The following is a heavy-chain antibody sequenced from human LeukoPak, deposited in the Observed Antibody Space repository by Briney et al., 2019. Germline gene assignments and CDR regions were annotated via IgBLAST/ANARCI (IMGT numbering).Heavy chain of an antibody. D-gene: IGHD2-8*02. CDR2: ISGSGGYT. J-gene: IGHJ4*02. CDR3: AKGSTLGYCAGAVCYTKIIYFDY. V-gene: IGHV3-23*01. CDR1: GFTFSSYD. Sequence: GGSLGLSCAASGFTFSSYDMIWVRQAPGKGLEWVSSISGSGGYTYYAASVKGRFTISRDNSKNTLYLQMNSLRADDTAEYYCAKGSTLGYCAGAVCYTKIIYFDYWGQGTLVTVSS.